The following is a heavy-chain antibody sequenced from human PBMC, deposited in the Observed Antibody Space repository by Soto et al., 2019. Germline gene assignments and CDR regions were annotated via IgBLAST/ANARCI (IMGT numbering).Heavy chain of an antibody. CDR2: IIPIFGTA. CDR1: GGTFSSYA. CDR3: ARDRDGYNSFDY. D-gene: IGHD5-12*01. V-gene: IGHV1-69*13. Sequence: VKVSFKASGGTFSSYAISLLLHAPGQGLEWMGGIIPIFGTANYTQKFQGRVTITADESTSTAYMELSSLRSEDTAVYYCARDRDGYNSFDYWGQGTLVTVSS. J-gene: IGHJ4*02.